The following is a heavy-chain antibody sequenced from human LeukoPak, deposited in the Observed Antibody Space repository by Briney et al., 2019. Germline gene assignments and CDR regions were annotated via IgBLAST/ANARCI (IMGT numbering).Heavy chain of an antibody. CDR3: ASPTPTYYDILTPYYYYGMDV. V-gene: IGHV1-18*01. CDR1: GYTFTSYD. D-gene: IGHD3-9*01. CDR2: ISAYNGNT. Sequence: ASVKVSCKASGYTFTSYDINWVRQATGQGLEWMGWISAYNGNTNYAQKLQGRVTMTTDTSTSTAYMELRSLRSDDTAVYYCASPTPTYYDILTPYYYYGMDVWGQGTTVTVSS. J-gene: IGHJ6*02.